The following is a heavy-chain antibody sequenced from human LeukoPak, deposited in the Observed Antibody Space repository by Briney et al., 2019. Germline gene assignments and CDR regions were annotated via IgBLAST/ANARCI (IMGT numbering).Heavy chain of an antibody. V-gene: IGHV3-74*01. CDR1: GFTFSSYW. J-gene: IGHJ5*02. Sequence: GGSLRLSCAASGFTFSSYWMHWVRQAPGKGLVWVSRINSDGSSTSYADSVKGRFTISRDNAKNTLYLQMNSLRAEDTAVHYCARAPYYDFWSGYGWFDPWGQGTLVTVSS. D-gene: IGHD3-3*01. CDR3: ARAPYYDFWSGYGWFDP. CDR2: INSDGSST.